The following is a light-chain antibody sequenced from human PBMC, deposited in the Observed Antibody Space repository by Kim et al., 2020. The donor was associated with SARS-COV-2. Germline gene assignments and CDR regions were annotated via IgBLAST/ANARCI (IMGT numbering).Light chain of an antibody. CDR3: ATWDSSLSVGV. Sequence: QSVLTQPPSVSAAPGHKVTISCSGSRSNIGNNPVSWYQQFPGTAPRLITYDNDKRPSGIPDRFSSSKSGTSATLGITGLRTGDEADYYCATWDSSLSVGVFGGGTQLTV. CDR1: RSNIGNNP. V-gene: IGLV1-51*01. CDR2: DND. J-gene: IGLJ3*02.